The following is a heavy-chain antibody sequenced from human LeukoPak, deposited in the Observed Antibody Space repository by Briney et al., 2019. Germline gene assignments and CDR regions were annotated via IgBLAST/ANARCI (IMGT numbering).Heavy chain of an antibody. D-gene: IGHD7-27*01. CDR3: ARDPSASALTGDPFDY. J-gene: IGHJ4*02. CDR1: GFTFSSYA. V-gene: IGHV3-30*01. CDR2: ISHDGSNK. Sequence: GGSLRLSCAASGFTFSSYAMHWVRQAPGKGLEWVAVISHDGSNKYYADSVKGRFTISRDNSKNTLYLQMNSLRAEDTAVYYCARDPSASALTGDPFDYWGQGTLVTVSS.